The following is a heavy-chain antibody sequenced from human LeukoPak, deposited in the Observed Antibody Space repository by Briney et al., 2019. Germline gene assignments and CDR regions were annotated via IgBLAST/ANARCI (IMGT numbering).Heavy chain of an antibody. CDR1: GGSISSYY. Sequence: SEALSLTCTVSGGSISSYYWSWIRQPPGKGLERIGRIYTSGSTNYNPSSKRRVTISVDTSKNQFSLQLRTGSSADAEGEYCAGVRELMGVDGFAIWGQGTMVTVSS. CDR3: AGVRELMGVDGFAI. V-gene: IGHV4-4*07. J-gene: IGHJ3*02. CDR2: IYTSGST. D-gene: IGHD1-26*01.